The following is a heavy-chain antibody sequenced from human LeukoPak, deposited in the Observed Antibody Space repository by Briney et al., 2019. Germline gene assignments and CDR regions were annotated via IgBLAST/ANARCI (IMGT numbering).Heavy chain of an antibody. J-gene: IGHJ4*02. CDR2: IIPIFGTA. CDR1: GGTFSSYA. Sequence: SVTVSFKASGGTFSSYAISWVRQAPGQGLEWMGGIIPIFGTANYAQKFQGRVTITTDESTSTAYMELSSLRSEDTAVYYCASGGLLLAAFSPARSYDFWSGYSGFDYWGQGTLVTVSS. D-gene: IGHD3-3*01. CDR3: ASGGLLLAAFSPARSYDFWSGYSGFDY. V-gene: IGHV1-69*05.